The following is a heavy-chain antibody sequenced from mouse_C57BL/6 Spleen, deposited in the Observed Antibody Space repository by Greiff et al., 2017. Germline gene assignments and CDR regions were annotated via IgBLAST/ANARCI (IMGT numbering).Heavy chain of an antibody. Sequence: QVQLQQSGAELVRPGTSVKVSCKASGYAFTNYLIEWVKQRPGQGLEWIGVINPGSGGTNYNEKFKGKATLTVDKSSSTAYMQLSSLTSEDSAVYFCANDYLYAMDYWGQGTSVTVSS. J-gene: IGHJ4*01. D-gene: IGHD2-4*01. CDR1: GYAFTNYL. CDR2: INPGSGGT. V-gene: IGHV1-54*01. CDR3: ANDYLYAMDY.